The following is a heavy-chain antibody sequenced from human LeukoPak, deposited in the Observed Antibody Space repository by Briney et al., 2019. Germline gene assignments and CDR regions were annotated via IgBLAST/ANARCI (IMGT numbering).Heavy chain of an antibody. V-gene: IGHV3-23*01. CDR3: AKNRWAARIIIDAFDI. D-gene: IGHD6-6*01. Sequence: PGGSLRLSCAASGFTFSSYAMSRVRQAPGKGLEWVSSISGNGGSTYYAVSVQGRFTISRDNSKNTLYLQMNSLKVEDTAVYYCAKNRWAARIIIDAFDIWGQGTMVTVSS. CDR2: ISGNGGST. CDR1: GFTFSSYA. J-gene: IGHJ3*02.